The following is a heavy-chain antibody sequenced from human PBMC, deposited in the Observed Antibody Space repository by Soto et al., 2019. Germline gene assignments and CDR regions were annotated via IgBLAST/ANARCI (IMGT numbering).Heavy chain of an antibody. V-gene: IGHV1-69*01. CDR2: IIPIFGTA. CDR3: ASRRKYCDFWSGPTNGMDV. CDR1: GGTFSSYA. D-gene: IGHD3-3*01. J-gene: IGHJ6*02. Sequence: QVQLVQSGAEVKKPGSSVKVSCKASGGTFSSYAISWVRQAPGQGLEWMGGIIPIFGTANYAQKFQGRVTITADESTSTAYMELSSLRSEDTAVYYCASRRKYCDFWSGPTNGMDVWGQGTTVTVSS.